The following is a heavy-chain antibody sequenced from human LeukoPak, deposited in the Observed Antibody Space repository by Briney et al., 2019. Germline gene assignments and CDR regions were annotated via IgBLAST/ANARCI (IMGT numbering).Heavy chain of an antibody. CDR3: AREGHIAVAGPGAFDI. CDR2: IKQDGSEK. D-gene: IGHD6-19*01. Sequence: ERSLRLSCAASGFTFSSYWMSWVRQAPGKGLEWVANIKQDGSEKYYVDSVKGRFTISRDNAKKSLYLQMNSLRAEDTAVYYCAREGHIAVAGPGAFDIWGQGTMVTASS. CDR1: GFTFSSYW. V-gene: IGHV3-7*01. J-gene: IGHJ3*02.